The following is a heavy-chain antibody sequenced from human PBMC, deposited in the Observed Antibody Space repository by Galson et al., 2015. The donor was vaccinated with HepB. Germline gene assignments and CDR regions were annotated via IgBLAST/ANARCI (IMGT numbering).Heavy chain of an antibody. Sequence: SLRLSCAASGFTFSSYWMSWVRQAPGKGLEWVADIKQDGSEKYYVDSVKGRFTISRDNAKNSLYLQMNSLRAEDTAVYYCARDLLPSVWGIADDYWGQGTLVTVSS. CDR2: IKQDGSEK. V-gene: IGHV3-7*03. CDR1: GFTFSSYW. D-gene: IGHD6-13*01. J-gene: IGHJ4*02. CDR3: ARDLLPSVWGIADDY.